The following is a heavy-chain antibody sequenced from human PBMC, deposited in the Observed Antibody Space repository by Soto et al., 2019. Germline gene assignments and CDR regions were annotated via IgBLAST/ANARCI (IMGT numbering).Heavy chain of an antibody. J-gene: IGHJ5*02. D-gene: IGHD6-19*01. CDR2: ITGSGDRT. CDR3: AKGYSSGWHSSLSS. V-gene: IGHV3-23*01. Sequence: EVQLLESGGGLVQPGGSLRLSCAASGFNFSNYGVSWVRQAPGKGLECVSGITGSGDRTSYADSVKGRFTVSRDNSKNTLALQMNSLRVEDTAIYYCAKGYSSGWHSSLSSWGQGTLGIVSS. CDR1: GFNFSNYG.